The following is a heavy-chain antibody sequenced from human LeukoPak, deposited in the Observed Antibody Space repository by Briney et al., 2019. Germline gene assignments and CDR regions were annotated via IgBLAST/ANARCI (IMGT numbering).Heavy chain of an antibody. CDR2: TYYTSKWNT. CDR1: GDSVSTSGVA. J-gene: IGHJ3*01. CDR3: ARGRASAFDV. V-gene: IGHV6-1*01. D-gene: IGHD6-25*01. Sequence: SQTLSLTCALSGDSVSTSGVAWTWVRQSPARGVELLGSTYYTSKWNTDYAVSVKSPIVVNPDTSKNQFSLQLNSVTSEDTAVYYCARGRASAFDVWGQGTMVTVSS.